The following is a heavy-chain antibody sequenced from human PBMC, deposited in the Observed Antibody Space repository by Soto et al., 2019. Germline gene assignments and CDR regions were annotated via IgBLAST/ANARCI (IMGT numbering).Heavy chain of an antibody. V-gene: IGHV4-59*08. CDR3: ARHTYDILTGGFGPNSNWFDP. CDR1: GGSISSYY. CDR2: IYYSGST. Sequence: QVQLQESGPGLVKPSETLSLTCTVSGGSISSYYWSWIRQPPGKGLECIGYIYYSGSTNYNPSLKSRVTISVDTSKNQFSLKLSSVTAADTAVYYCARHTYDILTGGFGPNSNWFDPWGQGTLVTVSS. J-gene: IGHJ5*02. D-gene: IGHD3-9*01.